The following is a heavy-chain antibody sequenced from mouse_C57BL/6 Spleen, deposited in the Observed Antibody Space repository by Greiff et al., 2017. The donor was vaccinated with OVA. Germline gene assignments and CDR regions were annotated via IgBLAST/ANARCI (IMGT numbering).Heavy chain of an antibody. J-gene: IGHJ2*01. CDR3: ARGDLWDVGYFDY. Sequence: EVHLVESGPELVKPGASVKMSCKASGYTFTDYNMHWVKQSHGKSLEWIGYINPNNGGTSYNQKFKGKATLTVNKSSSTAYMELRSLTSEDSAVYYCARGDLWDVGYFDYWGQGTTLTVSS. D-gene: IGHD4-1*01. CDR2: INPNNGGT. V-gene: IGHV1-22*01. CDR1: GYTFTDYN.